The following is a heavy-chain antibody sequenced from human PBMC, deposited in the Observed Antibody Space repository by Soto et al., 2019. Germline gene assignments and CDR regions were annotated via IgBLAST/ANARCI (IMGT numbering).Heavy chain of an antibody. V-gene: IGHV1-69*01. CDR1: GGTFSSYP. Sequence: QVQLEQSGAEVKKPGSSVKVSRKASGGTFSSYPISWMRQAPGHGPEWMGEIMPILGAANCAQKFQDRVTITADESTTVVYLELRNLRSEDTAVYYCARDADLDYWGQGTLVTVSS. J-gene: IGHJ4*02. CDR2: IMPILGAA. CDR3: ARDADLDY.